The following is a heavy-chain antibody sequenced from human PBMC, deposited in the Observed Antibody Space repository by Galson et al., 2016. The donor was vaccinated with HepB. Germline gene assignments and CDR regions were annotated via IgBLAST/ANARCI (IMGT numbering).Heavy chain of an antibody. CDR1: GLSVTTYG. D-gene: IGHD1-26*01. V-gene: IGHV3-33*05. J-gene: IGHJ4*02. CDR2: VSYDGETK. CDR3: ARGRRYSGTHGLFDY. Sequence: SLRLSCAASGLSVTTYGMHWARQAPGKGLEWVAVVSYDGETKYYADSVKGRFTISRDNSNNTLFLQMDSLRVDDTAVYYCARGRRYSGTHGLFDYWGQGALVTVSS.